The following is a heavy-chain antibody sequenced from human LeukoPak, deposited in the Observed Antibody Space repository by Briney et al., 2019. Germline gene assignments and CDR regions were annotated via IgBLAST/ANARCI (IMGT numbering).Heavy chain of an antibody. V-gene: IGHV3-30*18. J-gene: IGHJ5*02. CDR1: GFTFSTYA. CDR3: AKDVSWNWFDP. Sequence: GGSLRLSCAASGFTFSTYAMRWVRQAPGKGLEWVAVISYGGSNKYYADSVKGRFTISRDNSKNTPYLQMNTLRAEDTAVYYCAKDVSWNWFDPWGQGTLVTVSS. CDR2: ISYGGSNK.